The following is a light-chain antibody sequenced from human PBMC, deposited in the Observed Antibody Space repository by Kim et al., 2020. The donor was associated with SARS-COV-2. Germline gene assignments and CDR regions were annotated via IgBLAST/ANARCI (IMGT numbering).Light chain of an antibody. V-gene: IGLV2-14*03. CDR1: SSDVGGYNY. Sequence: QSALTQPASVSGSPGQSITISCTGTSSDVGGYNYVSWYQQHPGKAPKLMIYDVSNRPSGVSNRFSGSKSGNTASLTISGLQAEDEADYYCSSYTSSNTLNYVLGTGTKVTVL. J-gene: IGLJ1*01. CDR2: DVS. CDR3: SSYTSSNTLNYV.